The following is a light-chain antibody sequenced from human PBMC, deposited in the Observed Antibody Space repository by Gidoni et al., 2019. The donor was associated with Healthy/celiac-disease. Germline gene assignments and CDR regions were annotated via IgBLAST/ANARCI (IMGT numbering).Light chain of an antibody. V-gene: IGLV2-14*01. CDR1: SSDVGGYNY. CDR2: DVS. CDR3: SSYTSSSTQV. J-gene: IGLJ2*01. Sequence: QSALTQPASVSGSPGQSITISCTGTSSDVGGYNYVSWYQQHPGKAPILMIYDVSNRPAVVSNRFSGSKSGNAAPLTISGLQAEDDADYYCSSYTSSSTQVFGGGTKLTVL.